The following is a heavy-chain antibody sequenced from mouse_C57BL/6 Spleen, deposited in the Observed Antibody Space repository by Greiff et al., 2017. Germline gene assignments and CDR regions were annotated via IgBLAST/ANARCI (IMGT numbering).Heavy chain of an antibody. J-gene: IGHJ2*01. CDR2: IDPSDSYT. Sequence: QVQLQQSGAELVKPGASVKLSCKASGYTFTSYWMQWVKQRPGQGLEWIGEIDPSDSYTNYNQKFKGKATLTVDTSSSTAYMQLSSLTSEDSAVYYCARSDYETYWGQGTTLTVSS. CDR3: ARSDYETY. CDR1: GYTFTSYW. V-gene: IGHV1-50*01. D-gene: IGHD2-4*01.